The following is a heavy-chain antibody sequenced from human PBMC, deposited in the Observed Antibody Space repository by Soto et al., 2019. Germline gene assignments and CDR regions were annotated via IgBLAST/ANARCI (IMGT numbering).Heavy chain of an antibody. D-gene: IGHD3-22*01. Sequence: SETLSLTCTVSGGSISSGGYYWSWIRQHPGKGLEWIGYIYYSGSTYYNPSLKSRVTISVDTSKNQFSLKLSSVTAADTAVYYCARGTVVVENWFDPWGQGTLVTVSS. CDR3: ARGTVVVENWFDP. V-gene: IGHV4-31*03. J-gene: IGHJ5*02. CDR2: IYYSGST. CDR1: GGSISSGGYY.